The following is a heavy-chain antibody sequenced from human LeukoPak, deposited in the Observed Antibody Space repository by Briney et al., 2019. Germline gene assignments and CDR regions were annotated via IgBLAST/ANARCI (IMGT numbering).Heavy chain of an antibody. CDR2: INHSGST. CDR3: ARVYYYDSSGPFDY. J-gene: IGHJ4*02. D-gene: IGHD3-22*01. V-gene: IGHV4-34*01. Sequence: KPSETLSLTSGVYGGSFSGYYWSWIRQPPGKGLEWIGEINHSGSTNYNPSLKSRVTISVDTSKNQFSLKLSSVTAADTAVYYCARVYYYDSSGPFDYWGQGTLVTVSS. CDR1: GGSFSGYY.